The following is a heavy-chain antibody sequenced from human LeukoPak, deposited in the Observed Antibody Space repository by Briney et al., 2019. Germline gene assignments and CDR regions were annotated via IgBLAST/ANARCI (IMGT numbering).Heavy chain of an antibody. CDR1: GFTFSTYP. CDR2: MSFDGDNE. D-gene: IGHD3-22*01. Sequence: GGSLRLSCSASGFTFSTYPMHWVRQAPGKGREGGAVMSFDGDNEYYTDSVKGRFTISRDHAENTLYLQMNSLRAEDTAVYYCARVPPTYYYDSSGYRGVRENAFDIWGQGTMVTVSS. CDR3: ARVPPTYYYDSSGYRGVRENAFDI. J-gene: IGHJ3*02. V-gene: IGHV3-30*04.